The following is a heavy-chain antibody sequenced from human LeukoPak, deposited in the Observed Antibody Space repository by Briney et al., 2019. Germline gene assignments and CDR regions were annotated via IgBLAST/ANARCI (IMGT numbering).Heavy chain of an antibody. CDR3: ARHVEYLRNYYYGMDV. D-gene: IGHD2-2*01. Sequence: PSETLSLTCTVSGGSISSYYWSWIRQPPGQGLEWIGYIYYSGSTNYNPSLKSRVTISVDTSKNQFSLKLSSVTAADTAVYYCARHVEYLRNYYYGMDVWGQGTTVTVSS. CDR1: GGSISSYY. V-gene: IGHV4-59*08. J-gene: IGHJ6*02. CDR2: IYYSGST.